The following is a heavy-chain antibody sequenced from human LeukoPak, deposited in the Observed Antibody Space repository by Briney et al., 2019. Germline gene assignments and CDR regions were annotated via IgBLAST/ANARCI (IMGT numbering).Heavy chain of an antibody. CDR3: ARGPLHGAFDY. D-gene: IGHD4-17*01. CDR1: GFIFSTSD. Sequence: GRSLRLSCAASGFIFSTSDMHWLRQAPGKGLEWVAHVASEGRNKYYADSVQGRFTGSRDNSKNTVYLQMNSLRADDTAVYYCARGPLHGAFDYWGQGTLVTVSS. V-gene: IGHV3-30*03. J-gene: IGHJ4*02. CDR2: VASEGRNK.